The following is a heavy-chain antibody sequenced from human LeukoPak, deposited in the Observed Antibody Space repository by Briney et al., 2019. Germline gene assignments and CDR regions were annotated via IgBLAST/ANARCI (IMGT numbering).Heavy chain of an antibody. CDR2: IYYSGST. J-gene: IGHJ6*03. Sequence: PSETLSLTCTVSGGSISSGGYYWSWIRQHPGKGLEWIGYIYYSGSTYYNPSLKSRVTISVDTSKNQFSLKLSSVTAADTAVYYCARGVRTFGVVNMDVWGKGTTVTVSS. CDR1: GGSISSGGYY. D-gene: IGHD3-3*01. V-gene: IGHV4-31*03. CDR3: ARGVRTFGVVNMDV.